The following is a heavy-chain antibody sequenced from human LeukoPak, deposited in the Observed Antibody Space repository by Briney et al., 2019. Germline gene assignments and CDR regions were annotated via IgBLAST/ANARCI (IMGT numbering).Heavy chain of an antibody. Sequence: PSETLSLTCNVSGASMSISSHYWGWIRQPPGKGLGWIGSTHYGGNTYYNPSLNSRVTISVDTSKKQFSLKLTSVTAADTAVYYCAGRVGATIWTGMEFWGQGTLVTVSS. V-gene: IGHV4-39*01. J-gene: IGHJ4*02. CDR2: THYGGNT. CDR1: GASMSISSHY. D-gene: IGHD1-26*01. CDR3: AGRVGATIWTGMEF.